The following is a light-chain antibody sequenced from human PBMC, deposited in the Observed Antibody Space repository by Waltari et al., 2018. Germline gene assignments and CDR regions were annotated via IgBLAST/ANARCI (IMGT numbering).Light chain of an antibody. CDR1: RSDVAYYNY. CDR2: DVT. CDR3: SSYTVSNTVV. J-gene: IGLJ2*01. Sequence: QYALTQPASVSGSPGQSITISCIGTRSDVAYYNYVSWYAQQPSKAPKLIIYDVTQRPSGVSNRFSGTKSGNTASLTIAGLQAEDEADYYCSSYTVSNTVVFGGGTKVTVL. V-gene: IGLV2-14*03.